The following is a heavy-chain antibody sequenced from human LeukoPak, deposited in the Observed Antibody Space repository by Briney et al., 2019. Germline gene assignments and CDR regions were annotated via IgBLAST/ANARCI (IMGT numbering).Heavy chain of an antibody. Sequence: SETLSLTCTVSGGSISSYYWSWIRQPPGKGLEWIGYIYYSGSTNYNPSLKSRVTISVDKSKNQFSLKLSSVTAADTAVYYCARDTVVVAATHAFDIWGQGTMVTVSP. D-gene: IGHD2-15*01. V-gene: IGHV4-59*12. CDR3: ARDTVVVAATHAFDI. CDR1: GGSISSYY. J-gene: IGHJ3*02. CDR2: IYYSGST.